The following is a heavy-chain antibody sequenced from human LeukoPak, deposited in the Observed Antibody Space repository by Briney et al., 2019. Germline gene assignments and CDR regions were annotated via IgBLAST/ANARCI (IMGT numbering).Heavy chain of an antibody. CDR2: INQDGSEK. J-gene: IGHJ4*02. CDR1: GLTFSSYW. CDR3: ARITSGLDY. Sequence: GGSLRLSCAASGLTFSSYWMSWVRQAPGKGLEWVANINQDGSEKYYVDSVKGRFTMSRDNAKNSLYLQMNSLRAEDMAVYYCARITSGLDYWGQGTLVTVSS. V-gene: IGHV3-7*01. D-gene: IGHD3-10*01.